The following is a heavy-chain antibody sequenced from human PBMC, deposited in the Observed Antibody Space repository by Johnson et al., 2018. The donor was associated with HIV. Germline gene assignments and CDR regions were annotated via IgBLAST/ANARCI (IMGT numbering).Heavy chain of an antibody. D-gene: IGHD2-15*01. CDR2: IRYDGSNK. CDR1: GFTFSTHG. V-gene: IGHV3-30*02. CDR3: AMGGVHCSGGSCYSRNAFDI. Sequence: QVQLVESGGGVVQPGGSLRLSCAASGFTFSTHGMNWVRQAPGRGLEWVAFIRYDGSNKYYADSVKGRFTISRDNSKNTLYLQMKSLRAEDTAVYYCAMGGVHCSGGSCYSRNAFDIWGQGTMVTVSS. J-gene: IGHJ3*02.